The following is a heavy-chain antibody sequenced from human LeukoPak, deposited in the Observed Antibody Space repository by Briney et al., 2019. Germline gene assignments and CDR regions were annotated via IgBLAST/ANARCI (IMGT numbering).Heavy chain of an antibody. CDR3: AKAWGITMVRGVTYAFDI. Sequence: GGSLRLSCAASGFSFSTYALHWVRQAPGKGLEWVSAISGSGGSTYYADSVKGRFTISRDNSKNTLYLQMNSLRAEDTAVYYCAKAWGITMVRGVTYAFDIWGQGTMVTVSS. D-gene: IGHD3-10*01. CDR1: GFSFSTYA. CDR2: ISGSGGST. V-gene: IGHV3-23*01. J-gene: IGHJ3*02.